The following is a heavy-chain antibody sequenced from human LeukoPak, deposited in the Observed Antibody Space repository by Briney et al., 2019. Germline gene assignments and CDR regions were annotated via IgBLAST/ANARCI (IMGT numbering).Heavy chain of an antibody. CDR2: VYTSRNT. D-gene: IGHD2-15*01. Sequence: SETLSLTCTVSGGSISSYYWSWIRQPAGKGLEWIGRVYTSRNTNYNPSLKSRVTMSVDTSKKQFSLKLSSVTAADTAVYYCARDRQGYYFDYWGQGTLVTVSS. CDR3: ARDRQGYYFDY. V-gene: IGHV4-4*07. J-gene: IGHJ4*02. CDR1: GGSISSYY.